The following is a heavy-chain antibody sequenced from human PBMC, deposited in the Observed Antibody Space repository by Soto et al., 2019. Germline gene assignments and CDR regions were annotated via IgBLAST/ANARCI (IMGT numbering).Heavy chain of an antibody. CDR1: GYTFTSYG. V-gene: IGHV1-69*04. CDR2: IIPILGIA. J-gene: IGHJ4*02. D-gene: IGHD1-26*01. Sequence: SVKVSCKASGYTFTSYGISWVRQAPGQGLEWMGRIIPILGIANYAQKFQGRVTITADKSTSTAYMELSSLRSEDTAVCYCARVGEQDWLDYWGQGTLVTVSS. CDR3: ARVGEQDWLDY.